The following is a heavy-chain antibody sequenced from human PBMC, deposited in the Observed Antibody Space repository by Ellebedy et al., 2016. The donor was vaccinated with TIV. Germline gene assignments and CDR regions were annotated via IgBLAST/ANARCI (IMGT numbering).Heavy chain of an antibody. CDR1: GFTFSSYA. J-gene: IGHJ4*02. D-gene: IGHD6-13*01. Sequence: GESLKISXAASGFTFSSYAMSWVRQAPGKGLEWVSAISGSGGSTYYADSVKGRFTISRDNSKNTLYLQMNSLRAEDTAVYYCASRPGFSSSLYYFDYWGQGTLVTVSS. V-gene: IGHV3-23*01. CDR2: ISGSGGST. CDR3: ASRPGFSSSLYYFDY.